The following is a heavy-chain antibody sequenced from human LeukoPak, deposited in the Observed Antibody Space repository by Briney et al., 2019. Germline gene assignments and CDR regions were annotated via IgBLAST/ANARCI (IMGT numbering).Heavy chain of an antibody. CDR1: GGSISSGVYY. D-gene: IGHD4-17*01. J-gene: IGHJ4*02. Sequence: SETPSDTRTVSGGSISSGVYYGSWIRQPPGNGLEWIGYIYYSGSHYYNPPLKRRVPISVDMPKNHFSLKLSSVTAADTAVYYCASYYGDQITDVDYVNYWGQGTLVTVSS. CDR3: ASYYGDQITDVDYVNY. CDR2: IYYSGSH. V-gene: IGHV4-30-4*01.